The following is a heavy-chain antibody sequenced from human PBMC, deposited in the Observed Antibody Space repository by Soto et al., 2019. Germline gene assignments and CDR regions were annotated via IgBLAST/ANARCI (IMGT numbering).Heavy chain of an antibody. D-gene: IGHD6-13*01. V-gene: IGHV1-46*01. J-gene: IGHJ5*02. CDR2: INAGDGNT. CDR3: ARVKQQLVRSWFDP. Sequence: ASVKVSCKASGYTFTSYAMHWVRQAPGQRLEWMGIINAGDGNTSYAQKFQGRVTMTTDTSTSTVYMELSSLRSEDTAVYYCARVKQQLVRSWFDPWGQGTLVTVS. CDR1: GYTFTSYA.